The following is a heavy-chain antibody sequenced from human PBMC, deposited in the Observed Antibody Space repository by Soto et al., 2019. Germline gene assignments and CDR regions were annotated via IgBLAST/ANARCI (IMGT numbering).Heavy chain of an antibody. CDR1: GYTFTYYT. Sequence: ASVKVSCKASGYTFTYYTIHWVRQAPGQGLEWMGSISSGNGNTKFSQKFQDRVTLTRDTSAGTAYMELGSLRPEDTAVYYCARKRQSVYFNNCGQGTLVTVSS. CDR3: ARKRQSVYFNN. CDR2: ISSGNGNT. V-gene: IGHV1-3*01. J-gene: IGHJ4*02.